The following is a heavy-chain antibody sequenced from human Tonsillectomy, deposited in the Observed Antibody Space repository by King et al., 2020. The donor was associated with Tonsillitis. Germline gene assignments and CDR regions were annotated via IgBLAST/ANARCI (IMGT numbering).Heavy chain of an antibody. D-gene: IGHD6-13*01. Sequence: QLVHSGAEVKKPGASVKVSCKASGYTFTGYYIHWVRQAPGQGLEWMGWINPNSGGTDYAQKFQGRVTMTRDMSISTAYMELSSLRSDDTAVYYCASYRTAGYSSSWREYFQHWGQGTLVTVSS. CDR1: GYTFTGYY. CDR3: ASYRTAGYSSSWREYFQH. J-gene: IGHJ1*01. CDR2: INPNSGGT. V-gene: IGHV1-2*02.